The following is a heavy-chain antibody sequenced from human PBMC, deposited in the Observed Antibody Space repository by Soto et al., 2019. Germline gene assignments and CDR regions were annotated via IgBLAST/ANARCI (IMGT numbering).Heavy chain of an antibody. CDR3: EKDLGEGDYGDVFDI. D-gene: IGHD4-17*01. CDR1: GFAFSIYD. CDR2: ISASGLTT. J-gene: IGHJ3*02. V-gene: IGHV3-23*01. Sequence: GGSLRLSCAASGFAFSIYDMTWVRQAPGKGLEWVSYISASGLTTYYVDSVKGRFAVSRDNSKKTLYLQMNSLRAEDTAVYFCEKDLGEGDYGDVFDIWGQGTMVTVSS.